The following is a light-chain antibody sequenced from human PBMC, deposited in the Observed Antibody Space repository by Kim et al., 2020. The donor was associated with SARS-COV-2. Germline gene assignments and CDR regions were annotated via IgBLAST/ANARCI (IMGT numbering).Light chain of an antibody. CDR3: SSYTSSSTSYVV. Sequence: QSALTQPASVSGSPGQSITISCTGTSSDVGGYNYVSWYQQHPGKAPKLMIYDVSKRPSGVSNRFSGSKSGNTASLTISGLQAEDEAGYYCSSYTSSSTSYVVFGGGTQLTVL. CDR1: SSDVGGYNY. J-gene: IGLJ2*01. CDR2: DVS. V-gene: IGLV2-14*01.